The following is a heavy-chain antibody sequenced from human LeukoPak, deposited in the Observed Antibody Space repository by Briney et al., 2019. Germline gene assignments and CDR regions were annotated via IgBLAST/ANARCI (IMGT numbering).Heavy chain of an antibody. J-gene: IGHJ5*02. D-gene: IGHD3-22*01. CDR2: INHSGST. Sequence: SETLSLTCTVSGGSISSYYWSWVRQPPGKGLEWIGEINHSGSTNYNPSLKSRVTISVDTSKNQFSLKLSSVTAADTAVYYCARVGGPDYDSSGYYDPNWFDPWGQGTLVTVSS. CDR3: ARVGGPDYDSSGYYDPNWFDP. V-gene: IGHV4-34*01. CDR1: GGSISSYY.